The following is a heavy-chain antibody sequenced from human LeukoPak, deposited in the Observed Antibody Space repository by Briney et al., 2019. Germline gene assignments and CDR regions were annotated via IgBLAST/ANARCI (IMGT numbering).Heavy chain of an antibody. CDR1: GFTFSSYG. J-gene: IGHJ4*02. CDR3: AKDVGMIGYCSGGSCYAIDY. D-gene: IGHD2-15*01. Sequence: PGRSLRLSCAASGFTFSSYGMHCVRQAPGKGLEWVAVISYGGSNKFYADSVKGRFTISRDNSKNTLYLQMNSLRAEDTAVYYCAKDVGMIGYCSGGSCYAIDYWGQGTLVTVSS. CDR2: ISYGGSNK. V-gene: IGHV3-30*18.